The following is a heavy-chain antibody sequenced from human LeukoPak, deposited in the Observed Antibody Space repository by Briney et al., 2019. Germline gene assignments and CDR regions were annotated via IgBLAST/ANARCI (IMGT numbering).Heavy chain of an antibody. Sequence: SGGSLRLSCAASGFTFSNAWMSWVRQAPGKGLEWVAVISYDGSNKYYADSVKGRFTISRDNSKNTLYLQMNSLRAEDTAVYYCARASTGTWGQGTLVTVSS. J-gene: IGHJ5*02. CDR3: ARASTGT. D-gene: IGHD4-11*01. CDR2: ISYDGSNK. CDR1: GFTFSNAW. V-gene: IGHV3-30*03.